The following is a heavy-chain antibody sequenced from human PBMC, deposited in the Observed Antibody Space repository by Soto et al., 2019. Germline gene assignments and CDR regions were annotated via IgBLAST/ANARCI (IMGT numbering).Heavy chain of an antibody. V-gene: IGHV1-8*02. J-gene: IGHJ4*02. CDR3: ARRAETNGWNGFGADKYYFDF. CDR2: MNPNTGNL. Sequence: GASVKVSCKSSGYTFTSYAMHWVRQAPGQRLEWMGWMNPNTGNLGYAQRFQGRVTMTSDTSISTAHMELSSLRSEDTAVYYCARRAETNGWNGFGADKYYFDFWGQGTLVTVSS. CDR1: GYTFTSYA. D-gene: IGHD1-1*01.